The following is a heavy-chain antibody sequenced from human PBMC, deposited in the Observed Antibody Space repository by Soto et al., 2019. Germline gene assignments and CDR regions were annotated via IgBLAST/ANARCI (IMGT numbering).Heavy chain of an antibody. J-gene: IGHJ4*02. D-gene: IGHD6-19*01. Sequence: ASVKVSCKASGYTFTSYGITWVRQAPGQGLEWMGWISAYNGNINYVEKFQGRVTMTTDTFTSTAYMELRSLRSDDTAVYYCARDYNSGWYYFDYWGQGTLVTVS. CDR3: ARDYNSGWYYFDY. CDR2: ISAYNGNI. CDR1: GYTFTSYG. V-gene: IGHV1-18*01.